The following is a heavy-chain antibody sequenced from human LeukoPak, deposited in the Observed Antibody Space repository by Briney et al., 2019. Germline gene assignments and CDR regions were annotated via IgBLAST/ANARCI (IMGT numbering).Heavy chain of an antibody. Sequence: GGSLRLSCATSGFAFSTYDINWVRQAPGKGLEWLSYISTTGVIHYADSVKGRFTISRDNAKNSLYLQLNSLRAEDTAVYYCARGIDDYIRGSPIDYWGQGTLVTVSS. V-gene: IGHV3-48*03. J-gene: IGHJ4*02. CDR3: ARGIDDYIRGSPIDY. CDR2: ISTTGVI. D-gene: IGHD3-16*01. CDR1: GFAFSTYD.